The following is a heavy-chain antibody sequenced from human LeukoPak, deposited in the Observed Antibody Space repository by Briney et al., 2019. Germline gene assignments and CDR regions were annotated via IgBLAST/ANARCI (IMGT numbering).Heavy chain of an antibody. CDR3: AKRPLRDDTGSHFDY. V-gene: IGHV3-30*02. CDR1: GFTFSTYG. CDR2: IRYDGSNK. Sequence: GGSLRLSCAASGFTFSTYGMEWVRQAPGKGLEWVAYIRYDGSNKFYADSVKGRFTISRDNAKNSLFLQMNDLRAEDTCVYFCAKRPLRDDTGSHFDYWGQGTLGTVSS. J-gene: IGHJ4*02. D-gene: IGHD1-26*01.